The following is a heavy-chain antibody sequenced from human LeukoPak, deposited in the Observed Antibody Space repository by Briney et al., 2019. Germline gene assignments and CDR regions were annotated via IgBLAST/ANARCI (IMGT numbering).Heavy chain of an antibody. CDR2: IYYSGST. J-gene: IGHJ4*02. V-gene: IGHV4-59*08. D-gene: IGHD3-9*01. Sequence: SETLSLTCTVSGGSISSYYWSWIRQPPGKGLEWVGYIYYSGSTNYNPSLKSRVTISVDTSKNQFSLKLSSVTAADTAVYYCARHVLRYFDWLLYFDYWGQGTLVTVSS. CDR3: ARHVLRYFDWLLYFDY. CDR1: GGSISSYY.